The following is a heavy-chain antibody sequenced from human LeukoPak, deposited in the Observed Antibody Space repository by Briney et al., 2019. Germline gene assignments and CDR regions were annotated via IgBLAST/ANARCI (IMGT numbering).Heavy chain of an antibody. CDR2: ISWNSGSI. Sequence: GGSLRLSCAASGFTFDDYAMHWVRHAPGKGLEWVSGISWNSGSIGYADSVKGRFTISRDNAKNSLYLQMNSLRAEDTAVYYCARGGIQVSGIDEFDYWGQGTLVTVSS. CDR3: ARGGIQVSGIDEFDY. CDR1: GFTFDDYA. D-gene: IGHD6-19*01. V-gene: IGHV3-9*01. J-gene: IGHJ4*02.